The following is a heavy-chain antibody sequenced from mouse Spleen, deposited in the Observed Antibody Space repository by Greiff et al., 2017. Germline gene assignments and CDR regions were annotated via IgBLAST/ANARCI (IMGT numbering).Heavy chain of an antibody. CDR3: ARRAYDGFFDY. CDR2: IYWDDDK. CDR1: GFSLSTSGMG. V-gene: IGHV8-12*01. J-gene: IGHJ2*01. D-gene: IGHD2-3*01. Sequence: QVTLKESGPGILQPSQTLSLTCSFSGFSLSTSGMGVSWIRQPSGKGLEWLAHIYWDDDKRYNPSLKSRLTISKDTSRNQVFLKITSVDTADTATYYCARRAYDGFFDYWGQGTTLTVSS.